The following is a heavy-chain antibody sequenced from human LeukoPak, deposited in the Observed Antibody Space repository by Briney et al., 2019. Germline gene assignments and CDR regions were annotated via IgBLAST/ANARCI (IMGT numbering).Heavy chain of an antibody. CDR3: ARDQGSGDANFDY. J-gene: IGHJ4*02. D-gene: IGHD4-17*01. CDR2: IHYSGST. V-gene: IGHV4-59*01. CDR1: GGSISSYY. Sequence: SETLSLTCIVSGGSISSYYWSWIRQPPGKRLEWIGYIHYSGSTYYNPSLKSRVTISVDTSTNQFSLNLSSVTAADTAVYYCARDQGSGDANFDYWGQGTLVTVSS.